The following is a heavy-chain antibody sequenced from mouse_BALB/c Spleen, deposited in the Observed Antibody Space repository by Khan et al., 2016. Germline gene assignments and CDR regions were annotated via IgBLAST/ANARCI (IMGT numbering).Heavy chain of an antibody. CDR2: ILPGSGYS. J-gene: IGHJ4*01. CDR1: GYTFSNYW. CDR3: ARAWYSMDY. V-gene: IGHV1-9*01. Sequence: QVQLKESGAELMKPGASVKISCKATGYTFSNYWIEWVKQRPGHGLEWIGDILPGSGYSNSNENFKGKATFTADASSNTAYMQLISLAAEDSAVYVWARAWYSMDYWGQGTSVTVSS.